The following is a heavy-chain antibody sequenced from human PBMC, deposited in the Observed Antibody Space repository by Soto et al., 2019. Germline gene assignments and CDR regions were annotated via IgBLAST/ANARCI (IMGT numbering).Heavy chain of an antibody. Sequence: ASVKVSCKASGYTFTSYAMHWVRQAPGQRLEWMGWINAGNGNTKYSQKFQGRVTITRDTSASTAYMELSSLRSEDTAVYYCARSIVVVTALDYWGHGTLVTVAS. CDR2: INAGNGNT. V-gene: IGHV1-3*01. D-gene: IGHD2-21*02. CDR3: ARSIVVVTALDY. CDR1: GYTFTSYA. J-gene: IGHJ4*01.